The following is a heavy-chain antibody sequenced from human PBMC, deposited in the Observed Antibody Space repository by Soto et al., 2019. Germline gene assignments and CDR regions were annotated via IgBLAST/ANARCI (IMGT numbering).Heavy chain of an antibody. J-gene: IGHJ4*02. V-gene: IGHV3-30-3*01. CDR1: GFTFRSYA. CDR2: ISYDGSNK. D-gene: IGHD6-19*01. CDR3: ARDRGIAVAANYFDY. Sequence: SLRLSCAASGFTFRSYAMHWVRQAPGKGLEWVAVISYDGSNKYYADSVKGRFTISRDNSKNTLYLQMNSLRAEDTAVYYCARDRGIAVAANYFDYWRQGTLVTVSS.